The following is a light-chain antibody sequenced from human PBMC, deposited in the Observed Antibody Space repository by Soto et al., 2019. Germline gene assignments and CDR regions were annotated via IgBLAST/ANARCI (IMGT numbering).Light chain of an antibody. Sequence: EIVLTQSPVTLSLSPGERATLSCRASQSVSSSFLAWYQQKAGQAPRLLIYDASHRATGIPARFSGSGSGTDFTLTINSLEPEDFALYYCQQRYNWPPTFGQGTKVDIK. V-gene: IGKV3-11*01. CDR2: DAS. CDR1: QSVSSSF. J-gene: IGKJ1*01. CDR3: QQRYNWPPT.